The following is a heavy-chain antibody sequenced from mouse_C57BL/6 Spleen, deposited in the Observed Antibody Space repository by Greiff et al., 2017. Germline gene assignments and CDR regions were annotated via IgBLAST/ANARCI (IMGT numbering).Heavy chain of an antibody. CDR1: GYTFTDYY. J-gene: IGHJ4*01. CDR3: ARYDYDSFYYAMDY. V-gene: IGHV1-76*01. D-gene: IGHD2-4*01. Sequence: QVQLQQSGAELVRPGASVKLSCKASGYTFTDYYINWVKQRPGQGLEWIARIYPGSGNTYYNEKFKGKATLTAEKSSSTAYMQLSSLTSEDSAVYFCARYDYDSFYYAMDYWGQGTSVTVSS. CDR2: IYPGSGNT.